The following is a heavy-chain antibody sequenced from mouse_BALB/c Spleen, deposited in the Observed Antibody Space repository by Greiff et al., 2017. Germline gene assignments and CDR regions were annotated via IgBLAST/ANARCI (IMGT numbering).Heavy chain of an antibody. CDR3: ARVVARRGYAMDY. J-gene: IGHJ4*01. V-gene: IGHV2-6-7*01. D-gene: IGHD1-1*01. CDR1: GFSLTGYG. CDR2: IWGDGST. Sequence: VKLVESGPGLVAPSQSLSITCTVSGFSLTGYGVNWVRQPPGKGLEWLGMIWGDGSTDYNSALKSRLSISKDNSKSQVFLKMNSLQTDDTARYYCARVVARRGYAMDYWGQGTSVTVSS.